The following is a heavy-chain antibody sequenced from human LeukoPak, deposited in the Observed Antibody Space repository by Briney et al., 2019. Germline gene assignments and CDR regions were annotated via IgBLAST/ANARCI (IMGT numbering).Heavy chain of an antibody. CDR1: GFTFSDYS. Sequence: GGSLRLSCAASGFTFSDYSMSWVRQAPGKGLEWVANIKQDGSEKYYVDSVKGRFTISRDNAKNSLYLQMNSLRAEDTAVYYCARDRSSSWYYFDYWGQGTLVTASS. V-gene: IGHV3-7*01. CDR2: IKQDGSEK. CDR3: ARDRSSSWYYFDY. J-gene: IGHJ4*02. D-gene: IGHD6-13*01.